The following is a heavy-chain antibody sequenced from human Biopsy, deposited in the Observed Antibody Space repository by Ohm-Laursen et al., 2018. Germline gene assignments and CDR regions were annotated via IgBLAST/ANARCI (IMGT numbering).Heavy chain of an antibody. J-gene: IGHJ6*01. CDR2: IISMVGTP. V-gene: IGHV1-69*04. D-gene: IGHD2/OR15-2a*01. CDR1: GDSFSNYA. Sequence: GASVKVSCKTSGDSFSNYAFSWVRQAPGQGLEWVGRIISMVGTPKYAQKFQGRATITVDKSTSTAYLDLSSLKSEDTAVYYCARDKTVLNYYFASDVWGQGTTVTVSS. CDR3: ARDKTVLNYYFASDV.